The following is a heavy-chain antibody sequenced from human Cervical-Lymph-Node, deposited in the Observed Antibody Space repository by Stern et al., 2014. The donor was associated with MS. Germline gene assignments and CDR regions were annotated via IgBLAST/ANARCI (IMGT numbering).Heavy chain of an antibody. J-gene: IGHJ4*02. CDR2: IYDSGST. D-gene: IGHD6-19*01. CDR1: GGSISSYY. Sequence: VQLVQSGPGLVKPSETLSLTCTVSGGSISSYYWSWIRQPPGKGLEWIGYIYDSGSTNYNPSLKSRVTISIDTSKNQFSLKLSSVTAADTAVYYCASIATSGWIDYWGQGTLVTVSS. V-gene: IGHV4-59*01. CDR3: ASIATSGWIDY.